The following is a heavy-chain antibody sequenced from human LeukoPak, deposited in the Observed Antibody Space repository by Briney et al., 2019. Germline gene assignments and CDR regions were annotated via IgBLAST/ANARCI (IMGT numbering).Heavy chain of an antibody. J-gene: IGHJ4*02. CDR2: IYYSGST. CDR1: GGSISSYY. CDR3: ARVGIEASRRAFFYYFDY. D-gene: IGHD1-26*01. V-gene: IGHV4-59*01. Sequence: PSETLSLTCTVSGGSISSYYWSWIRQPPGKGLEWIGYIYYSGSTNYNPSLKSRVTISVDTSKNQFSLKLSSVTAADTAVYYCARVGIEASRRAFFYYFDYWGQGTLVTVSS.